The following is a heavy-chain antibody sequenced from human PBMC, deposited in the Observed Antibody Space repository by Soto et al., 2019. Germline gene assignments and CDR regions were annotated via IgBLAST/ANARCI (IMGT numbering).Heavy chain of an antibody. D-gene: IGHD3-22*01. Sequence: QVTLKESGPVLVKPTETLTLTCTVSGFSLSNARMGVSWIRQPPGKALEWLAHIFSNDEKSYSTSLKSRLTSSKDTSKGQVVLTLTNMDPVDTASYYCARTAMIVVATAAFDIWGQGTMVTVSS. CDR3: ARTAMIVVATAAFDI. V-gene: IGHV2-26*01. J-gene: IGHJ3*02. CDR1: GFSLSNARMG. CDR2: IFSNDEK.